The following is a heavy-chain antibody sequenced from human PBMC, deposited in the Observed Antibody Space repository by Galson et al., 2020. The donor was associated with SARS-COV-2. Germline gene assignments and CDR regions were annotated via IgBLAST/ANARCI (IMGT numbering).Heavy chain of an antibody. CDR3: ARADIAAAGTFYYYGMDV. V-gene: IGHV4-4*07. D-gene: IGHD6-13*01. J-gene: IGHJ6*02. CDR1: GGSISSYY. CDR2: IYTSGST. Sequence: SETLSLTCTVSGGSISSYYWSWIRQPAGKGLEWIGRIYTSGSTNYNHSLTSRVTMSVDTSKNQFSLKLSSVTAADTAVYYCARADIAAAGTFYYYGMDVWGQGTTVTVSS.